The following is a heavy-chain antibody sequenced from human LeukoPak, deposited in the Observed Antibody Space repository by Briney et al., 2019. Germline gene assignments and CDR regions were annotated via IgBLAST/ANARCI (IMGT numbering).Heavy chain of an antibody. CDR1: GFTFSTYW. Sequence: PGGSLRLSCAASGFTFSTYWMNWVRQAPGKGLEWVAHIKQDGSQEYYVDSVKGRFTISRDNAKNSLYLQMNSLRAEDTAVYYCARVNINNWHSCDYWGQGTLVTVSS. CDR2: IKQDGSQE. D-gene: IGHD1-1*01. CDR3: ARVNINNWHSCDY. V-gene: IGHV3-7*01. J-gene: IGHJ4*02.